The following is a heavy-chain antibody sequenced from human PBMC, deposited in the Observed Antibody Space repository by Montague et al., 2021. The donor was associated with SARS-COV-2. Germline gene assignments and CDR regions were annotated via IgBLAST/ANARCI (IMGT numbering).Heavy chain of an antibody. D-gene: IGHD5-18*01. CDR3: ARLTLMELWLSGYYFDS. J-gene: IGHJ4*02. Sequence: SETLSLTCTVSGASLTAGTYHWAWLRQPQGQGLEWIGNIFHSGSASYNPSLKSRVTMSVDMSKKHFSLRLSSVTAADTAVYYCARLTLMELWLSGYYFDSWGQGTLVTVSS. CDR1: GASLTAGTYH. V-gene: IGHV4-39*02. CDR2: IFHSGSA.